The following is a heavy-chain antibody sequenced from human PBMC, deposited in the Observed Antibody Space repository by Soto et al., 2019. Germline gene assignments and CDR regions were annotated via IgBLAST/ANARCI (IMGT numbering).Heavy chain of an antibody. CDR2: ISSSGSTI. Sequence: QVQLVESGGGLVKPGGSLRLSCAASGFTFSDYYMSWIRQAPGKGLEWVSYISSSGSTIYYADSVKGRFTISRDHAKNSLDLQMNSLRAEDTAVYYCARGKTYFTIFGVVKDWFDPWGQGTLVTVSS. CDR1: GFTFSDYY. D-gene: IGHD3-3*01. V-gene: IGHV3-11*01. CDR3: ARGKTYFTIFGVVKDWFDP. J-gene: IGHJ5*02.